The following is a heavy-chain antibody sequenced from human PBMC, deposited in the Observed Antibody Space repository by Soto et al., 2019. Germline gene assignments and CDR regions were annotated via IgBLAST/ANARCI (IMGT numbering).Heavy chain of an antibody. D-gene: IGHD4-17*01. CDR2: IYYSGST. CDR1: GGSISSGGYY. Sequence: SETLSLTCTVSGGSISSGGYYWSWIRQHPGKGLEWIGYIYYSGSTYYNPSLKSRVTISVDTSKNQFSLKLSSVTAADTAVYCCARRSGLRFDYWGQGTLVTVSS. CDR3: ARRSGLRFDY. J-gene: IGHJ4*02. V-gene: IGHV4-31*03.